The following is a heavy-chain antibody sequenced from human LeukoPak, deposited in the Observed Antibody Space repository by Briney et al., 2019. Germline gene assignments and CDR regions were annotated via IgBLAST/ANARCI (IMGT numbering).Heavy chain of an antibody. Sequence: AGGSLRLSCAASGFTFDDYAMHWVRQAPGKGLEWVSGISWNSGTIGYADSVKGRFTISRDNAKNSLYLQMNSLRVEDTAVYYCARFPGYSYGQRYFDYWGQGTLVTVSS. V-gene: IGHV3-9*01. J-gene: IGHJ4*02. CDR1: GFTFDDYA. CDR2: ISWNSGTI. D-gene: IGHD5-18*01. CDR3: ARFPGYSYGQRYFDY.